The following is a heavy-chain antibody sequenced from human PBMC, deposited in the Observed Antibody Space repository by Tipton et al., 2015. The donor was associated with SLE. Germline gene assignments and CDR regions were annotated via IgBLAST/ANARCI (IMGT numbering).Heavy chain of an antibody. Sequence: LRLSCTVSGGSISDDNYYWGWIRQPPGKGLEWIGSIYDSGSTDYNPSLKSRVTMSVDMSKSQFSLNLRSVTAADTAVYYCARQGRDDAFDIWGQGTMVTVSS. CDR2: IYDSGST. V-gene: IGHV4-39*01. CDR3: ARQGRDDAFDI. J-gene: IGHJ3*02. D-gene: IGHD5-24*01. CDR1: GGSISDDNYY.